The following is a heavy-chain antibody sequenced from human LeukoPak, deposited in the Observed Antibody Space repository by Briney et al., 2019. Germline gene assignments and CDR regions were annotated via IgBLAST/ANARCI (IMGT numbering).Heavy chain of an antibody. J-gene: IGHJ6*02. CDR3: ARVWGGQQLVEYYYYYGKDV. CDR1: GYTFTGYY. CDR2: INPNSGGT. V-gene: IGHV1-2*02. D-gene: IGHD6-13*01. Sequence: ASVKVSCKASGYTFTGYYMHWVRQAPGQGLEWMGWINPNSGGTNYAQKFQGRVTMTRDTSISTAYMELSRLRSDDTAVYYCARVWGGQQLVEYYYYYGKDVWAKGPRSPSP.